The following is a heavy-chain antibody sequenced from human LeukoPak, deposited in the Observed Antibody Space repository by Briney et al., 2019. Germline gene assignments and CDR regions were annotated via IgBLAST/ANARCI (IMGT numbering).Heavy chain of an antibody. D-gene: IGHD2-15*01. CDR1: GGSFSGYY. Sequence: SETLSLTCAVYGGSFSGYYWSWIRQPPGKGLEWIGEINHSGSTNYNPSIKSRVTISVDTSKNQFSLKLSSVTAADTAVYYCARGLSDCSGGSCYVGWFDPWGQGTLVTVSS. CDR3: ARGLSDCSGGSCYVGWFDP. V-gene: IGHV4-34*01. J-gene: IGHJ5*02. CDR2: INHSGST.